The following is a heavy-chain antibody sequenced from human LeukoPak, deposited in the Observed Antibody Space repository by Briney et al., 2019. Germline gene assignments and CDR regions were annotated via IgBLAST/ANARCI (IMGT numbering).Heavy chain of an antibody. CDR2: IKQDESKR. CDR3: AREASLYCSGNNCYWAFDL. CDR1: GFTFSNYW. J-gene: IGHJ5*02. Sequence: GGSLRLSCAASGFTFSNYWMSWVRQAPGKGLEWVTNIKQDESKRYYVGSVKGRFTISRDNAKNSLYLQMNSLRAEDMAVYYCAREASLYCSGNNCYWAFDLWGQGTLVTVSS. D-gene: IGHD2-2*01. V-gene: IGHV3-7*01.